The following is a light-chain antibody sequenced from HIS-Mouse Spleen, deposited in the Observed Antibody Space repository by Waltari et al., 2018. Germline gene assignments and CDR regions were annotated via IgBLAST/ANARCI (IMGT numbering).Light chain of an antibody. CDR3: YSTDSSGNHRV. Sequence: SYELTQPPSVSVSPGQTARITCSGAALPKKYAYWYQQKSGQDPVLVIYEDSKRTAGIPERVSGSSSGTMATLTISGAQVEDEADYYCYSTDSSGNHRVFGGGTKLTVL. CDR1: ALPKKY. CDR2: EDS. J-gene: IGLJ2*01. V-gene: IGLV3-10*01.